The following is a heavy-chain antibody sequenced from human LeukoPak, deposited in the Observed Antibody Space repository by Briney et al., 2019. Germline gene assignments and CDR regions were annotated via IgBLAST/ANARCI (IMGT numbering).Heavy chain of an antibody. CDR2: MNPNSGNP. CDR1: GYTFTSYD. D-gene: IGHD1-26*01. CDR3: ARGSELDP. J-gene: IGHJ5*02. Sequence: ASVKVSCKASGYTFTSYDINWVRQATGQGLEWMGWMNPNSGNPTYAQGFTGRFVFSLDTSVSTAYLQISSLKAEDTAVYYCARGSELDPWGQGTLVTVSS. V-gene: IGHV7-4-1*02.